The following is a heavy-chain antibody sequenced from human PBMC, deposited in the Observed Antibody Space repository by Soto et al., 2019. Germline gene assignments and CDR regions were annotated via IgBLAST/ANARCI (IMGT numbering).Heavy chain of an antibody. J-gene: IGHJ4*02. Sequence: QVQLVQSGAEVKKPGSSVKVSCKASGGTFSSYTISWVRQAPGQGLEWMGRIIPILGIANYAQKFQGRVTITADKSTSKAYVELSSLRSEDTAVYSWALLRWSGRVEDYWGQGTLVTVSS. CDR1: GGTFSSYT. CDR2: IIPILGIA. CDR3: ALLRWSGRVEDY. D-gene: IGHD2-15*01. V-gene: IGHV1-69*02.